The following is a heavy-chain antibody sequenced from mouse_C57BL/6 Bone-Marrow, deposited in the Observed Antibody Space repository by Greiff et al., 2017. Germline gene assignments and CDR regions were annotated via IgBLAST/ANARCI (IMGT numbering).Heavy chain of an antibody. V-gene: IGHV14-1*01. CDR2: IDTEDGDT. Sequence: EVQLQQSGAELVRPGASVKLSCTASGFNIKDYYMHWVKQRPEKGLEWIGRIDTEDGDTEYAAKVQGKVTMTADKATNTSFLQLSSLTSVDTAVYYCTTSYWYFDVWGTGTTVTVSS. CDR1: GFNIKDYY. CDR3: TTSYWYFDV. J-gene: IGHJ1*03.